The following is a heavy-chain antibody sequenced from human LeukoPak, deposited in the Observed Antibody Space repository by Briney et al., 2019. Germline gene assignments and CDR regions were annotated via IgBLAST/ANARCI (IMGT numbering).Heavy chain of an antibody. D-gene: IGHD5-18*01. CDR3: ARSRIQLWFSLRAGKYNWFDP. CDR1: GYTFTSYG. Sequence: ASVKVSCKASGYTFTSYGISWVRQAPGQGLEWMGWISAYNGNTSYAQKFQGRVTMTRDMSTSTVYMELSSLRSEDTAVYYCARSRIQLWFSLRAGKYNWFDPWGQGTLVTVSS. V-gene: IGHV1-18*01. CDR2: ISAYNGNT. J-gene: IGHJ5*02.